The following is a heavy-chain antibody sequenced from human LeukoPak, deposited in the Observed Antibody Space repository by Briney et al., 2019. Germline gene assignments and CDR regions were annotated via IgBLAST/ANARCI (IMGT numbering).Heavy chain of an antibody. D-gene: IGHD2-21*02. CDR1: GGSISSYY. V-gene: IGHV4-59*01. CDR2: IYYSGST. CDR3: ARDVLAYCGGDYYSGYFDY. J-gene: IGHJ4*02. Sequence: SETLSLTCTVSGGSISSYYWSWIRQPPGKGLEWIGYIYYSGSTNYNPSLKGRVTISVDTSKNQFSLKLSSVTAADTAVYYCARDVLAYCGGDYYSGYFDYWGQGTLVTVSS.